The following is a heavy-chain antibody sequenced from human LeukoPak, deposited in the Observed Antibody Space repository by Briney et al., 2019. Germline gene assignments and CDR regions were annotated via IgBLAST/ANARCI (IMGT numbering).Heavy chain of an antibody. J-gene: IGHJ4*02. V-gene: IGHV1-46*01. Sequence: ASVKVSCKASGYTFTSYGISWVRQAPGQGLEWMGIINPSGGSTSYAQKFQGRVTMTRDTSTSTVYMELSSLRSEDTAVYYCARGDYRWYGLDYWGQGTLVTVSS. CDR1: GYTFTSYG. CDR3: ARGDYRWYGLDY. CDR2: INPSGGST. D-gene: IGHD6-13*01.